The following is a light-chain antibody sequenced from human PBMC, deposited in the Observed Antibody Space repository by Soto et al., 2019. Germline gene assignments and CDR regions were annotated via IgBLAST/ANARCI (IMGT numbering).Light chain of an antibody. J-gene: IGLJ3*02. CDR3: QSYDSSLSGLWV. V-gene: IGLV1-40*01. CDR2: GNS. Sequence: QSVLTQPPSVSGAPGQRVPISCTGTSSNIGAGYDVYWYQQLPGTAPKLLIYGNSNRPSGVPDRFSGSKSGTSASLAITGLQAEDEADYYCQSYDSSLSGLWVFGGGTKLTVL. CDR1: SSNIGAGYD.